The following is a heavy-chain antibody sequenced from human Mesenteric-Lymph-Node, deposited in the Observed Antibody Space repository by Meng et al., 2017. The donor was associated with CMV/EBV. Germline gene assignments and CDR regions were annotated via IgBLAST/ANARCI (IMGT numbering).Heavy chain of an antibody. D-gene: IGHD2-2*01. CDR2: IYSGGSS. Sequence: GGSLKISCAASGFSVSSNYMSWVRQTPGKGLEWVSVIYSGGSSYYPHSVKGRFTISRDNSKNTVYLHMNSLRADDTAVYYCARAYCSGTNCYAGLLEYWGQGTLVTVSS. V-gene: IGHV3-53*01. CDR1: GFSVSSNY. CDR3: ARAYCSGTNCYAGLLEY. J-gene: IGHJ4*02.